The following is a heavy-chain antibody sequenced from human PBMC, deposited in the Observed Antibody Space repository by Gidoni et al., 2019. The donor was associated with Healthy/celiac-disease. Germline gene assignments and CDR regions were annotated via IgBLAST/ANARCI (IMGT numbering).Heavy chain of an antibody. Sequence: EVQLLASGGGLVQPGGSLRLSCAASGFTFSSYAMSWVRQAPGKGLEWVSASSGSGGSTYYADSVKGRFTISRDNSKNTLYLQMNSLRAEDTAVYYCAKRPYIVGAYYYYGMDVWGQGTTVTVSS. CDR1: GFTFSSYA. V-gene: IGHV3-23*01. D-gene: IGHD1-26*01. J-gene: IGHJ6*02. CDR2: SSGSGGST. CDR3: AKRPYIVGAYYYYGMDV.